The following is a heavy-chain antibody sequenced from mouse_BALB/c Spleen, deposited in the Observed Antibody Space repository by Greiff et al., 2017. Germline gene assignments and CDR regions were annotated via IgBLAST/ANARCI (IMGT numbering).Heavy chain of an antibody. J-gene: IGHJ2*01. D-gene: IGHD2-4*01. Sequence: EVKLQESGPGLVKPSQSLSLTCSVTGYSITSGYYWNWIRQFPGNKLEWMGYISYDGSNNYNPSLKNRISITRDTSKNQFFLKLNSVTTEDTATYYCARGITTGYYFDYWGQGTTLTVSS. CDR3: ARGITTGYYFDY. CDR1: GYSITSGYY. CDR2: ISYDGSN. V-gene: IGHV3-6*02.